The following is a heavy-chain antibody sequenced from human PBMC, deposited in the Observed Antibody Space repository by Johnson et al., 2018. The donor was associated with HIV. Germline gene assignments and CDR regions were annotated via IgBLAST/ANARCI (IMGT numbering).Heavy chain of an antibody. Sequence: QMLLVESGGGVVQPGGSLSLSFAASGFPFSSYGMPWVRQAPGKGLGWVAFLGNDGGIKYYEDSGRGRFTISRDNSKNTLYLQMNSLRAEDTAVYYCARVRQLGRGDAFDIWGQGTMVTVSS. CDR2: LGNDGGIK. D-gene: IGHD6-6*01. J-gene: IGHJ3*02. CDR3: ARVRQLGRGDAFDI. CDR1: GFPFSSYG. V-gene: IGHV3-30*02.